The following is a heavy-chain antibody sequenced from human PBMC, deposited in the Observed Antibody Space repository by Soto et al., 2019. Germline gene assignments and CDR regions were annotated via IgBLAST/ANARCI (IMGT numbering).Heavy chain of an antibody. D-gene: IGHD2-8*02. J-gene: IGHJ4*02. V-gene: IGHV4-34*01. CDR2: INHGGST. CDR3: ARDKITGLFDY. Sequence: QVQLQQWGAGLLKPSETLSLTCAVYGGSFSGYYWTWIRQPPGTGLEWIGEINHGGSTNYNPSLKSRVTISVDTSKNQFSLKLTSVTAADTAVYCCARDKITGLFDYWGQGTLVTVSS. CDR1: GGSFSGYY.